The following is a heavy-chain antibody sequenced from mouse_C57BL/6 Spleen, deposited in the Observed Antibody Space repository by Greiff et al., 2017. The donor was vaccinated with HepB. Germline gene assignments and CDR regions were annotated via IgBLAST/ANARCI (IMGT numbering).Heavy chain of an antibody. V-gene: IGHV1-52*01. CDR2: IDPSDSET. J-gene: IGHJ4*01. CDR3: ARGVYYGNLYAMDY. D-gene: IGHD2-1*01. Sequence: QVQLQQPGAELVRPGSSVKLSCKASGYTFTSYWMHWVKQRPIQGLEWIGNIDPSDSETHYNQKFKDKATLTVDKSSSTAYMQLSSLTSEDSAVYYCARGVYYGNLYAMDYWGQGTSVTVSS. CDR1: GYTFTSYW.